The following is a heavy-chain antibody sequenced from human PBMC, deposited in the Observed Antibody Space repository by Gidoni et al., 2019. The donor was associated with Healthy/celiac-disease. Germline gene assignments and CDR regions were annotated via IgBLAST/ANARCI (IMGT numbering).Heavy chain of an antibody. Sequence: QVQLQESGPGLVKPSETLSLTCPGSGGSISSYYWSWLRQPPGKGLEWIGYIYSSGSTNSNPSLKSRVTISVDTSKNQFSLKLSSVTAADTAVYYCARGGSGWLVYFDYWGQGTLVTVSS. D-gene: IGHD6-19*01. CDR1: GGSISSYY. J-gene: IGHJ4*02. V-gene: IGHV4-59*01. CDR3: ARGGSGWLVYFDY. CDR2: IYSSGST.